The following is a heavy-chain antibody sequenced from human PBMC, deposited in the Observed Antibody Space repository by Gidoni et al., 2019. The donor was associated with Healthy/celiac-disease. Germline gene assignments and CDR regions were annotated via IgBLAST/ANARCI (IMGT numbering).Heavy chain of an antibody. D-gene: IGHD3-10*01. CDR3: AKDLRGFGELLYGDAFDI. V-gene: IGHV3-23*01. J-gene: IGHJ3*02. Sequence: EVQLLESGGGLVQPGGSLRLSCAASGFTFSRYAMSWVRQAPGKGLEWVSAISGSGGSTYYADSVKGRFTISRDNSKNTLYLQMNSLRAEDTAVYYCAKDLRGFGELLYGDAFDIWGQGTMVTVSS. CDR2: ISGSGGST. CDR1: GFTFSRYA.